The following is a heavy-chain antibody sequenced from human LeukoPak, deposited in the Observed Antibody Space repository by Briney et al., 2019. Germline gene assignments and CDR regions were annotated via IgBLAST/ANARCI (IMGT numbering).Heavy chain of an antibody. J-gene: IGHJ6*03. Sequence: SETLSLTCTVSGGSISSYYWSWIRQPAGKGLEWIGSIYHSGSTYYNPSLKSRVTISVDTSKNQFSLKLSSVTAADTAVYYCAREINGSYYYYYYMDVWGKGTTVTISS. CDR3: AREINGSYYYYYYMDV. CDR2: IYHSGST. V-gene: IGHV4-4*07. D-gene: IGHD1-26*01. CDR1: GGSISSYY.